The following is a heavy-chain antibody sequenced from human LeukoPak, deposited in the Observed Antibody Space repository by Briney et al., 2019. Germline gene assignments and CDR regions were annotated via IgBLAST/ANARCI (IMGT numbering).Heavy chain of an antibody. CDR1: GFTFSSYA. Sequence: GGSLRLSCAASGFTFSSYAMSWVRQAPGKGLEWVSSISGSAGSTYYAASVKGRFTISRDNSKNTLYLQMSSLRAEDTAVFYCAKRGVDFVVVVAATSFDSWGQGTLVTVSS. J-gene: IGHJ4*02. CDR2: ISGSAGST. D-gene: IGHD2-15*01. V-gene: IGHV3-23*01. CDR3: AKRGVDFVVVVAATSFDS.